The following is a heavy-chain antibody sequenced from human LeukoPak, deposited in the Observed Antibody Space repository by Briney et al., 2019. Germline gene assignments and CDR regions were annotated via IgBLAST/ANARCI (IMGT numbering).Heavy chain of an antibody. Sequence: SETLSLTRAVYGGSFSGSYWSWSRQPPGKGLEWVGEINHSGSTNYNPSLKSRVTISVDTSKNQFSLKLSSVTAADTAVYYCARVGYGSGSYYNNAFDIWGQGTMVTVSS. CDR2: INHSGST. CDR3: ARVGYGSGSYYNNAFDI. CDR1: GGSFSGSY. J-gene: IGHJ3*02. D-gene: IGHD3-10*01. V-gene: IGHV4-34*01.